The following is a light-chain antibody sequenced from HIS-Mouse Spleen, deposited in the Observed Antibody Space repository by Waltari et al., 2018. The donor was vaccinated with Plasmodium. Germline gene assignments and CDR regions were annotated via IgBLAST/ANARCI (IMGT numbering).Light chain of an antibody. CDR3: QKYNSYSWT. CDR2: KAS. V-gene: IGKV1-5*03. Sequence: DIHMTQSPSTLSVSVGDRVTITCRASQSISSRLAWYQQKPGKAPKLLLYKASSLESGVPSRVSGSGSGTEFTFTLSSLQPDDFATYYCQKYNSYSWTFGQGTKVEIK. J-gene: IGKJ1*01. CDR1: QSISSR.